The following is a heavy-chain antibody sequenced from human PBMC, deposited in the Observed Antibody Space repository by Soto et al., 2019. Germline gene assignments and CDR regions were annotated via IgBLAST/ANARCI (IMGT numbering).Heavy chain of an antibody. CDR1: GFTFSSYA. J-gene: IGHJ4*02. CDR3: AKATYCSGGSCYPYYFAY. CDR2: ISGSGGST. D-gene: IGHD2-15*01. V-gene: IGHV3-23*01. Sequence: GGSLRLSCAASGFTFSSYAMSWVRQAPGKGLEWVSAISGSGGSTYYADSVKGRFTISRDNSKNTLYLQMNSLRAEDTAVYYCAKATYCSGGSCYPYYFAYWAQGTLVPVSS.